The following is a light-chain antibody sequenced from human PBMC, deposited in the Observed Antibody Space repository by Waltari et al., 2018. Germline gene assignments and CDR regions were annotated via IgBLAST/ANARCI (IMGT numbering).Light chain of an antibody. Sequence: NFMLTQPHSVSESPGKTVTISCTRSSGSIARNYVQWYQQRPGSAPTTVIYEDTQRPSGVPDRFSGSIDSSTNSASLTISGLKTEDEADYYCQSYDSNNPVVFGGGTKLTVL. CDR3: QSYDSNNPVV. CDR1: SGSIARNY. CDR2: EDT. V-gene: IGLV6-57*04. J-gene: IGLJ2*01.